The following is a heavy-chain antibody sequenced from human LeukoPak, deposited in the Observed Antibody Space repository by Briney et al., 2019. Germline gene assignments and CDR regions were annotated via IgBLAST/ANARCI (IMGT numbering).Heavy chain of an antibody. J-gene: IGHJ5*02. Sequence: GGSLRLSCVDSGFTFSTYAMHWVRLAPGKGLEWVAVTSSDGRIEYYADSVKGRFTISRDNSKNTLYLQMNSLSAEDTAVYYCARCSTSSAYAVRWFDPWAREPWSPSPQ. CDR2: TSSDGRIE. V-gene: IGHV3-30*04. CDR3: ARCSTSSAYAVRWFDP. CDR1: GFTFSTYA. D-gene: IGHD3-16*01.